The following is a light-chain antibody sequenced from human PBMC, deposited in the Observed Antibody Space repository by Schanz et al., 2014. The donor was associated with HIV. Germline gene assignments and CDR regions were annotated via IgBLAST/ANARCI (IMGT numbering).Light chain of an antibody. J-gene: IGKJ2*01. Sequence: DIQMTQSPSTLSASVGDRVSMTCRSSQTISSELAWYQQKPGKAPNLLIYQTSILETGVPSRFSGSGSGTSFTLTITGLQPDDFATYYCQQCVTYPYSFGQGTKLDIK. CDR2: QTS. V-gene: IGKV1-5*03. CDR1: QTISSE. CDR3: QQCVTYPYS.